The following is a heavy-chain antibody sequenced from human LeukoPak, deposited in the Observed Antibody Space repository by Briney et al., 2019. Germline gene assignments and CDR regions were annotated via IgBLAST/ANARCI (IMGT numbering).Heavy chain of an antibody. CDR2: IRYDGSNK. Sequence: GGSLRLSCAASGFTFSSYGMHWVRQAPGKGLEWVAFIRYDGSNKYYADSVKGRFTISRDNSKNTLYLQMNSLIAEDTAVYYCAKEEGITMVRGVITNYYYYMDVWGKGATVTISS. D-gene: IGHD3-10*01. CDR3: AKEEGITMVRGVITNYYYYMDV. J-gene: IGHJ6*03. V-gene: IGHV3-30*02. CDR1: GFTFSSYG.